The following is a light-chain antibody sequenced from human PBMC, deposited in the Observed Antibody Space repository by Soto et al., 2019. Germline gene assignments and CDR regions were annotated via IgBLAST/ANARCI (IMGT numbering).Light chain of an antibody. Sequence: DIQMTQSPSTLSASIVDRVNITCRASQSISSWLAWYQQKPGKAPKVLIYKASNLESGVPSRFSGSGSETEFTLTSSSLQPDDFATYYCQQYNVYSTFGGGTKVDIK. CDR3: QQYNVYST. CDR2: KAS. CDR1: QSISSW. J-gene: IGKJ4*01. V-gene: IGKV1-5*03.